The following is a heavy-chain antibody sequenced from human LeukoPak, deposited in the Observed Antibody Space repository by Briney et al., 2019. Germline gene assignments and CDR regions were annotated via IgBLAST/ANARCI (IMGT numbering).Heavy chain of an antibody. CDR1: GLTFSSYA. CDR3: AKMPVSYSSGWTNFDY. Sequence: GGSLRLSCAASGLTFSSYAMSWVRHAPGKGLEWVSAISGSGGSTYYADSVKGRFTISRDNSKNTLYLQMNSLRAGDTAVYFCAKMPVSYSSGWTNFDYWGQGTLVTVSS. J-gene: IGHJ4*02. D-gene: IGHD6-19*01. V-gene: IGHV3-23*01. CDR2: ISGSGGST.